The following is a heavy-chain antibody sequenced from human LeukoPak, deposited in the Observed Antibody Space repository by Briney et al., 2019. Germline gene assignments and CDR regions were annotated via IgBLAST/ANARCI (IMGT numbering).Heavy chain of an antibody. D-gene: IGHD2/OR15-2a*01. CDR3: ARKTFNPYYFDY. CDR1: GFPFSGYA. J-gene: IGHJ4*02. CDR2: ISYDGSNK. V-gene: IGHV3-30-3*01. Sequence: PGGSLRLSCAASGFPFSGYAIHWVRQAPGKGLEWVAVISYDGSNKYYADSVKGRFTISRDNSKNTLYLQMNSLRAEDTAVYYCARKTFNPYYFDYWGQGTLVTVSS.